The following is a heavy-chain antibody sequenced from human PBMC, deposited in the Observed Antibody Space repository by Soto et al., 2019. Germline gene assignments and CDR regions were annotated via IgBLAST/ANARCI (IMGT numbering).Heavy chain of an antibody. J-gene: IGHJ6*02. CDR3: ARVFVETSMNDGMDV. D-gene: IGHD5-18*01. CDR2: IKRDGSEK. CDR1: GFNFGDYW. Sequence: GGSLRLSCAASGFNFGDYWMSWVRQAPGKGLEWVASIKRDGSEKVYADSVKDRLTISRDNVNNALYLHMNNLRADDTAIYYCARVFVETSMNDGMDVWGQGTAVTVSS. V-gene: IGHV3-7*03.